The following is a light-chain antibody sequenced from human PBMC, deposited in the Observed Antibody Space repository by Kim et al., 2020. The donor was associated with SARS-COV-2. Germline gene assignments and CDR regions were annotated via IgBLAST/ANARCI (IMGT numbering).Light chain of an antibody. V-gene: IGLV4-69*01. J-gene: IGLJ3*02. CDR2: LNSDGSH. CDR3: QTWGTGIHWV. CDR1: SGHSSYA. Sequence: VQLTCTLSSGHSSYAIAWHQQQPEKGPRYLMKLNSDGSHSKGDGIPDRFSGSSSGAERYLTISSLQSEDEADYYCQTWGTGIHWVFGGGTKLTVL.